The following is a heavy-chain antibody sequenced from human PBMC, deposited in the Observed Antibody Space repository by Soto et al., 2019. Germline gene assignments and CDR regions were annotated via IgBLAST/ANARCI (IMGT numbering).Heavy chain of an antibody. D-gene: IGHD3-10*01. CDR1: GGSISSGGYY. V-gene: IGHV4-31*03. J-gene: IGHJ4*02. CDR2: IYYSGSS. CDR3: ARVAGGPVAAADY. Sequence: PSETLSLTCTVSGGSISSGGYYWTWIRQHPGKGLEWIGFIYYSGSSYYNPSLQSRASISVDTSKNQFFLRLTSVTAADTAVYYCARVAGGPVAAADYWGQGTLVTVSS.